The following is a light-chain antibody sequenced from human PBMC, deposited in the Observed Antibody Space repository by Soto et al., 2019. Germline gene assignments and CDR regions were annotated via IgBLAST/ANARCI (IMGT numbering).Light chain of an antibody. CDR3: SSFASSNTWV. CDR2: EVT. CDR1: SSGVGAYNY. V-gene: IGLV2-8*01. J-gene: IGLJ3*02. Sequence: QSVLTQPPSASGSPGQSVTISCTGTSSGVGAYNYVSWYQQHAGKAPKLVIYEVTKRPSGVPDRFSGSKSANTASLTVSGLQAEDEADYYCSSFASSNTWVFGGGTKVTVL.